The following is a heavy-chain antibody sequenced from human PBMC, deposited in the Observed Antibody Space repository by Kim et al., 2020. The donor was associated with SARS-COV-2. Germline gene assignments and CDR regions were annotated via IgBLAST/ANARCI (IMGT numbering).Heavy chain of an antibody. D-gene: IGHD1-26*01. V-gene: IGHV3-33*06. J-gene: IGHJ2*01. CDR2: IWHDGRNK. CDR3: AKEGDGRSYYWYSDL. CDR1: GFTFSSYG. Sequence: GGSLRLSCAASGFTFSSYGMHWVRQAPGKGLEWVAVIWHDGRNKYYADSVKGRFTISRDNSKNTLDLQMNSLSAEDTAVYYCAKEGDGRSYYWYSDLWCR.